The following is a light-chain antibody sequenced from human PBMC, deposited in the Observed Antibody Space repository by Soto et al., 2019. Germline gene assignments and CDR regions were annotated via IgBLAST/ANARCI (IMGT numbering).Light chain of an antibody. CDR3: QQYNNWPRT. CDR1: QSVSSD. CDR2: GAS. V-gene: IGKV3-15*01. J-gene: IGKJ1*01. Sequence: EIVMTQSPATLSVSPGERATLSCRASQSVSSDLAWYHQKPGQAPRLLIYGASTRVTGIPARFSGSGSGTEFTLTINSLQSEDFAVYYCQQYNNWPRTFGQGTKWIS.